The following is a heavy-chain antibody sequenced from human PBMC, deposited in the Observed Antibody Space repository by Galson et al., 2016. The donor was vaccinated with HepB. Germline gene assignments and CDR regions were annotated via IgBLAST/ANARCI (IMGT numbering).Heavy chain of an antibody. CDR1: GFIFSSYS. V-gene: IGHV3-7*01. D-gene: IGHD4-11*01. J-gene: IGHJ6*02. CDR2: LSPDGTDK. Sequence: SLRLSCAASGFIFSSYSMNWVRQAPGKGLEWVANLSPDGTDKRYAGSVKGRFTISRDNPNNSVFLQMSSLRAEDTALYYCARVDYTDEGINVWGQGTTVTGSS. CDR3: ARVDYTDEGINV.